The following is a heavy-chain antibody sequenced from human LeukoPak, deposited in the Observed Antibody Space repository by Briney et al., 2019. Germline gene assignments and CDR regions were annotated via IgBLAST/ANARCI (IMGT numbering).Heavy chain of an antibody. V-gene: IGHV4-34*01. CDR3: ASLSAQRRAVAGSRWFDP. J-gene: IGHJ5*02. CDR2: INHSGST. Sequence: PSETLSLTCAVYGGSFSGYYWSWIRQPPGKGLEWIGEINHSGSTNYNPSLKSRVTISVDTSKNQFSLKLSSVTAADTAVYYCASLSAQRRAVAGSRWFDPWGQGTLVTVSS. CDR1: GGSFSGYY. D-gene: IGHD6-19*01.